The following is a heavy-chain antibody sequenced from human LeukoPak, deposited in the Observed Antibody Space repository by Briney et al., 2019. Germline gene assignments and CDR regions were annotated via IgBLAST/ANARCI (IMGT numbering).Heavy chain of an antibody. Sequence: GESLKIPCKGSGYSFTSFWIAWVRQMPGKGLEWMGIIYPGDSDTRYSPSFEGQATFSADKSISTAYLQWSSLKASDTAMYYCARGRYSGTYLSYFDYWAQGTLVTVSS. J-gene: IGHJ4*02. D-gene: IGHD1-26*01. V-gene: IGHV5-51*01. CDR1: GYSFTSFW. CDR3: ARGRYSGTYLSYFDY. CDR2: IYPGDSDT.